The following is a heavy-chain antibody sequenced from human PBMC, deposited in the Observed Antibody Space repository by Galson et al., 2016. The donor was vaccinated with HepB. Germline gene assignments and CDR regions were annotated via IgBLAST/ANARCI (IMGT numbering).Heavy chain of an antibody. CDR2: VYSNNIT. Sequence: SLRLSCATSGLRVGTTYMAWVRQSPGKGLEWVSIVYSNNITHYADSVQGRFTISRDKSKNTVYLQLSSLRVEDTAVYYCARGCGGDCCGSGGWYFDLWGRGTLVSVSS. V-gene: IGHV3-53*01. J-gene: IGHJ2*01. CDR1: GLRVGTTY. D-gene: IGHD2-21*02. CDR3: ARGCGGDCCGSGGWYFDL.